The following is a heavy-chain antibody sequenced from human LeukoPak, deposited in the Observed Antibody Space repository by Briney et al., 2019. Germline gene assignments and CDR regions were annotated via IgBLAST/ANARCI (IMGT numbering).Heavy chain of an antibody. V-gene: IGHV3-23*01. Sequence: GGSLRHSCAAPGLTFTTSAMSWVRKDPVKGLESGSSISVAGGSTYYEDSVKGRFTISRDNSKNTLYLQMNSLRAEDTAVYYCAKDLEGDVSHFDYWGQGTLVTVSS. CDR2: ISVAGGST. J-gene: IGHJ4*02. CDR3: AKDLEGDVSHFDY. CDR1: GLTFTTSA. D-gene: IGHD3-3*01.